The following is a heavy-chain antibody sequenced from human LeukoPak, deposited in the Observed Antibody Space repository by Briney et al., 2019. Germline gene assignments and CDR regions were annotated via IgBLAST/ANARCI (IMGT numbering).Heavy chain of an antibody. CDR3: VKVYHYDSSGYYYDY. Sequence: GGSLRLSCSASGFTFSSYGMHWVRQAPGKGLEYVSDITNNGGSTYYADSVKGRFTISRDNSKNTLYLQMSSLRAEDTAVYYCVKVYHYDSSGYYYDYWGQGTLVTVSS. V-gene: IGHV3-64D*06. D-gene: IGHD3-22*01. CDR2: ITNNGGST. CDR1: GFTFSSYG. J-gene: IGHJ4*02.